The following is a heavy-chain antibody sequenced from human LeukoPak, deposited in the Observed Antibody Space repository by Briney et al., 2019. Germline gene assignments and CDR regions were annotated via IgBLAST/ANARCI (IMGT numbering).Heavy chain of an antibody. CDR2: IYHSGST. D-gene: IGHD1-26*01. CDR3: ARDNTVGETAWWFDP. V-gene: IGHV4-38-2*02. J-gene: IGHJ5*02. CDR1: GYSISSGYY. Sequence: SETLSLTCTVSGYSISSGYYWGWIRQPPGKGLEWIGSIYHSGSTYYNPSLKSRVTISVDTSKNQFSLKLSSVTAADTAVYYCARDNTVGETAWWFDPWGQGTLVTVSS.